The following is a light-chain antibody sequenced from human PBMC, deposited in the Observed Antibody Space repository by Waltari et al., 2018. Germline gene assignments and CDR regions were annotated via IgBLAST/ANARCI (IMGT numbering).Light chain of an antibody. J-gene: IGKJ4*01. Sequence: DIQMTQSPSTLSASVGDRVIFSCRASQSISKWLSWYQQKPGKAPKLMIYKASTLGSGVPSRFSSSRSGTEFTLNISSLQPEDFATYCCQQYNSYSLLSFGGGTKVEI. V-gene: IGKV1-5*03. CDR1: QSISKW. CDR2: KAS. CDR3: QQYNSYSLLS.